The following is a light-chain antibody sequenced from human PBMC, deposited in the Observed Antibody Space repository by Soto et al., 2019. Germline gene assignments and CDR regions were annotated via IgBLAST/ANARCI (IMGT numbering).Light chain of an antibody. CDR2: SNT. J-gene: IGLJ2*01. V-gene: IGLV1-40*01. CDR1: SSNIGAGYD. Sequence: QSVLTQPPSVSGAPGQRVTISCTGSSSNIGAGYDVHWYQQLPGTAPKLLIYSNTNRPSGVPDRFSGSKSGTSASLAITGLQAEDEADYYCQSYDSSRSVVFGGGTKRTVL. CDR3: QSYDSSRSVV.